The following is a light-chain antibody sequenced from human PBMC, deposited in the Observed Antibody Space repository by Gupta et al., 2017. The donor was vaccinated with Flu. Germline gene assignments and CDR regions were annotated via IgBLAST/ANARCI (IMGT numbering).Light chain of an antibody. CDR2: GAS. V-gene: IGKV3D-15*01. CDR1: QSVSNN. J-gene: IGKJ2*01. Sequence: ATLSVSPGERATLSCRASQSVSNNLAWYQQKPGQAPRLLIYGASTRANGIPARFSGSGSGTEFTLTISSLQSEDFAVYYCQQYNNWPPYTFGQGTKLEIK. CDR3: QQYNNWPPYT.